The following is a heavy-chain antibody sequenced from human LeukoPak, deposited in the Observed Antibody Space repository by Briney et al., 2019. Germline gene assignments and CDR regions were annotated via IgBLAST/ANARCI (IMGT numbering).Heavy chain of an antibody. CDR3: ATRRSLDYYDSSGYYSFDY. J-gene: IGHJ4*02. D-gene: IGHD3-22*01. V-gene: IGHV1-24*01. Sequence: ASVNVSCKVSGYTLTELSMHWVRQAPGKGLEWMGGFDPEDGETIYAQKFQGRVTMTEDTSTDTAYMELSSLRSEDTAVYYSATRRSLDYYDSSGYYSFDYWGQGTLITVSS. CDR2: FDPEDGET. CDR1: GYTLTELS.